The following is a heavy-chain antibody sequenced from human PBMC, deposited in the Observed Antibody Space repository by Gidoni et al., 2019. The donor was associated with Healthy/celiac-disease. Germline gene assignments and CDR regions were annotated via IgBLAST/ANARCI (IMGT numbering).Heavy chain of an antibody. CDR3: ASLETTAGPDY. CDR1: GFTFSSYW. J-gene: IGHJ4*02. V-gene: IGHV3-7*02. D-gene: IGHD4-17*01. CDR2: IKQDGSEK. Sequence: EVQLVESGGGLVQPGGSLRRSCAAPGFTFSSYWMSWVRQAPGKGLEWVANIKQDGSEKYYVDSVKGRFTISRDNAKNSLYLQMNSLRAEDTAVYYCASLETTAGPDYWGQGTLVTVSS.